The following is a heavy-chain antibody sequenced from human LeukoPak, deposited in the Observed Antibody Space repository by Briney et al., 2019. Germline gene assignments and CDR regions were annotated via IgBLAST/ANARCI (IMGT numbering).Heavy chain of an antibody. Sequence: SETLSLTCAVYGGFFSGYYWSWIRQPPGKGLEWIGEINHSGSTNYNPSLKSRVTISVDTSKNQFSLKLSSVTAADTAVYYCARDFGYCSGGSCYFDYWGQGTLVTVSS. V-gene: IGHV4-34*01. D-gene: IGHD2-15*01. CDR3: ARDFGYCSGGSCYFDY. CDR2: INHSGST. CDR1: GGFFSGYY. J-gene: IGHJ4*02.